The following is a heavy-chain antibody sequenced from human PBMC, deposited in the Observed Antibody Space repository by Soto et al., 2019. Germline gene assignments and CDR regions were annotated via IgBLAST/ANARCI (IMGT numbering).Heavy chain of an antibody. Sequence: QVQLVESGGGVVQPGRSLRLSCAASGFTFNSYGMHWVRQAPGKGLEWVAVIWYDGSNKYYADSVKGRFTISRDNSKNTLYLQMNSLRAEDTAVYYCARGAGAAAGLLVVDYWGQGTLVTVSS. CDR1: GFTFNSYG. J-gene: IGHJ4*02. CDR3: ARGAGAAAGLLVVDY. V-gene: IGHV3-33*01. CDR2: IWYDGSNK. D-gene: IGHD6-13*01.